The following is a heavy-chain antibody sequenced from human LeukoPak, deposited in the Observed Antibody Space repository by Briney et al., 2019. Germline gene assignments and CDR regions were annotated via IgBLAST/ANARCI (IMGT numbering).Heavy chain of an antibody. CDR1: GFTFNDYY. CDR2: INIGGTNT. Sequence: GGSLRLSCAAPGFTFNDYYMRWISQAPGKGLEWLSYINIGGTNTHYADPVKGRFTISRDNAKKSLYLEMNNLRAEDTAVYYCATDGAGFDTWGQGVLVTVSS. J-gene: IGHJ5*02. V-gene: IGHV3-11*01. D-gene: IGHD3-16*01. CDR3: ATDGAGFDT.